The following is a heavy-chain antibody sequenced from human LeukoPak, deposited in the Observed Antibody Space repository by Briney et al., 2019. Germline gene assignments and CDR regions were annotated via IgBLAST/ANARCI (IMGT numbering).Heavy chain of an antibody. CDR2: IRYDGSNK. D-gene: IGHD2-15*01. CDR1: GFTFSSYG. V-gene: IGHV3-30*02. CDR3: AREGNRYCSGGSCYYFDY. Sequence: GGSLRLSCAASGFTFSSYGMHWVRQAPGKGLEWVAFIRYDGSNKYYADSVKGRFTISRDNAKNSLYLQMNSLRAEDTAVYYCAREGNRYCSGGSCYYFDYWGQGTLVTVSS. J-gene: IGHJ4*02.